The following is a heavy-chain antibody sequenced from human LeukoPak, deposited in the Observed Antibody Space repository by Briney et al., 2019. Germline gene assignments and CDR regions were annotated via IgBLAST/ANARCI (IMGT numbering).Heavy chain of an antibody. CDR1: GGSISSGGYS. CDR2: IYHSGST. J-gene: IGHJ4*02. CDR3: ARPIAAAFFDY. V-gene: IGHV4-30-2*01. D-gene: IGHD6-13*01. Sequence: SGTLSLTCAVSGGSISSGGYSWSWIRQPPGKGLEWIGYIYHSGSTYYNPSLKSRVTISVDRSKNQFSLKLSSVTAADTAVYYCARPIAAAFFDYWGQGTLVTVSS.